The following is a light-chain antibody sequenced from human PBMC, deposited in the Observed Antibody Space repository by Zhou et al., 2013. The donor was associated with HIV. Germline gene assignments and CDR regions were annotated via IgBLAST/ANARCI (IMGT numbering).Light chain of an antibody. CDR3: QQYYSYPHT. CDR1: QNINNW. J-gene: IGKJ3*01. CDR2: KAS. V-gene: IGKV1-5*03. Sequence: DIQLTQSASFLSASVGDAVTITCRASQNINNWLAWYQQKPGKPPKLLIYKASTLESGVPSRFSGSGSGTDFTLTISCLQSEDFATYYCQQYYSYPHTFGPGTKVDIK.